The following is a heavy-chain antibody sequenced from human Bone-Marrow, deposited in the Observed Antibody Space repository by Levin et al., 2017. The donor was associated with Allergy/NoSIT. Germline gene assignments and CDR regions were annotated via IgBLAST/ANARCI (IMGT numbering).Heavy chain of an antibody. CDR3: ARAAVGGFTSSWYYFDH. CDR1: GDSITSRNYY. V-gene: IGHV4-39*07. D-gene: IGHD6-13*01. J-gene: IGHJ4*02. Sequence: KPSETLSLTCTVSGDSITSRNYYWGWIRQPPGKGLEWIGSLYYSGGTYDNPSLKSRVTISVDSSKNQFSLKLNSVTAADTAVYYCARAAVGGFTSSWYYFDHWGQGTLVTVSS. CDR2: LYYSGGT.